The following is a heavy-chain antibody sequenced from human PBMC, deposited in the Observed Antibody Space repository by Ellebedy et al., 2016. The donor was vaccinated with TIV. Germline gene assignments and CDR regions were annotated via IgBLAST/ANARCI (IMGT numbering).Heavy chain of an antibody. CDR2: IYPGDSDT. Sequence: GESLKISXKGSGYRFIRYWIGWVRQMPGKGLEWMGIIYPGDSDTKYSPSFQGQVTISADKSISTAYLQWSSLKASDTAMYYCATLSADDFWSGYLNYWGQGTLVTVSS. J-gene: IGHJ4*02. CDR3: ATLSADDFWSGYLNY. V-gene: IGHV5-51*06. D-gene: IGHD3-3*01. CDR1: GYRFIRYW.